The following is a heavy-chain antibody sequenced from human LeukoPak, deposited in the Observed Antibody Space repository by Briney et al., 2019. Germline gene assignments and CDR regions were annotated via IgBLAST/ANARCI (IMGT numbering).Heavy chain of an antibody. CDR2: ISAYNGNT. V-gene: IGHV1-18*01. Sequence: ASVKVSCKASGYTFTSYGISWVRQAPGQGLEWIGWISAYNGNTNYAQKLQGRVTMTTDTSTSTAYMELRSLRSDDTAVYYCARGTPVPIDYYYYYYMDVWGKGTTVTVSS. CDR1: GYTFTSYG. CDR3: ARGTPVPIDYYYYYYMDV. J-gene: IGHJ6*03.